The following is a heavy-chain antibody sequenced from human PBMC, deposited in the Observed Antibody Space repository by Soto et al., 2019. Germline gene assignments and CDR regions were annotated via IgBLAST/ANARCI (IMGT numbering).Heavy chain of an antibody. CDR2: ISSSGNTI. CDR3: ARDRRDIRGLDY. CDR1: GFTFSDYY. D-gene: IGHD2-15*01. V-gene: IGHV3-11*01. J-gene: IGHJ4*02. Sequence: QVQLVESGGGLVKPGVSLRLSCAASGFTFSDYYMTCIRQAPGTGLEWVSYISSSGNTIHYADSVKGRFTISRDNANNSLYLQMNSLRAEDTAFYYCARDRRDIRGLDYWGQGTLVTVSS.